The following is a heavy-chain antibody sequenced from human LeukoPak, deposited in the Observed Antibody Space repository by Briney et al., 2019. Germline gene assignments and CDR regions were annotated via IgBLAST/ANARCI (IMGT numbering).Heavy chain of an antibody. V-gene: IGHV4-34*01. CDR1: GGSFSGYY. CDR3: ARPHLVSSGWSPMAVS. Sequence: SETLSLTCAVYGGSFSGYYWSWIRQPPGKGLEWIGEINHSGSTNYNPSLKSRVTISVDTSKNQFSLKLSSVTAADTAVYYCARPHLVSSGWSPMAVSWGQGTLVTVSS. D-gene: IGHD6-19*01. J-gene: IGHJ5*02. CDR2: INHSGST.